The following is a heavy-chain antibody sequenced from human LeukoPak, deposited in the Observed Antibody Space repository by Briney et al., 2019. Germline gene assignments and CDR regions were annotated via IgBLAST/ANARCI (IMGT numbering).Heavy chain of an antibody. D-gene: IGHD2-2*01. J-gene: IGHJ4*02. V-gene: IGHV1-24*01. CDR2: CDPEDDEV. CDR3: AAPSEYCSTRFCNVLNY. CDR1: GDSLTALS. Sequence: GASVKLSCKVLGDSLTALSIHWVRQAPGKGLEWMGGCDPEDDEVIYAQGFQGRVHITEETAENTAYLELSSLKSDDAAVYYCAAPSEYCSTRFCNVLNYWGQGTLLTVSS.